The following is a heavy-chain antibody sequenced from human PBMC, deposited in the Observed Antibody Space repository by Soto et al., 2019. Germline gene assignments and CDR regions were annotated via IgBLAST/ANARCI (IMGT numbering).Heavy chain of an antibody. CDR1: GGSIISSNW. J-gene: IGHJ4*02. Sequence: SETLSLTXAVSGGSIISSNWWNWVRQPPGKGLEWIGEIYHSGSTYYKPSLKSRVAMSVDTSKNQFSLKLTSATAADTAVYYCARRDWSGSTSHFYFDYWGQGVLVTVSS. CDR2: IYHSGST. V-gene: IGHV4-4*02. CDR3: ARRDWSGSTSHFYFDY. D-gene: IGHD3-9*01.